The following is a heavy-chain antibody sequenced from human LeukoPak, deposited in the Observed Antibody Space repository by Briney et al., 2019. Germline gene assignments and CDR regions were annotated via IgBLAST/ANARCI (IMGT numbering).Heavy chain of an antibody. D-gene: IGHD3-10*01. J-gene: IGHJ4*02. Sequence: GPSVKVSCEASGYIFPSYYINWVPQPSGQGLEGMGRINHNSDDTGYAQKFQGRVTMTTNTSISTAYMELNRLSSEDTAVYYCAAPSGSGSWWGYWGQGTLVTVSS. CDR3: AAPSGSGSWWGY. CDR1: GYIFPSYY. CDR2: INHNSDDT. V-gene: IGHV1-8*01.